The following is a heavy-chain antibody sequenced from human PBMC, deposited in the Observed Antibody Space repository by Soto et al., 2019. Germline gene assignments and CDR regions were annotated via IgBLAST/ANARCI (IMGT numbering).Heavy chain of an antibody. CDR3: AKDQAALRYFDWFLPSDY. Sequence: QVQLVESGGGVVQPGRSLRLSCAASGFPFSSYGMHWVRQAPGKGLEWVAVISYDGSDKDYADSVKGRFTISRDNSKNALYMQMNSLRAEDTAVYYCAKDQAALRYFDWFLPSDYCGQGTLVTVSS. D-gene: IGHD3-9*01. CDR1: GFPFSSYG. CDR2: ISYDGSDK. J-gene: IGHJ4*02. V-gene: IGHV3-30*18.